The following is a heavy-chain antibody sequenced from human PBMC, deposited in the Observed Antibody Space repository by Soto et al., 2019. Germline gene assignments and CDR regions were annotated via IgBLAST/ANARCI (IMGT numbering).Heavy chain of an antibody. J-gene: IGHJ3*02. D-gene: IGHD3-3*01. Sequence: GGSLRLSCAASGFTFSSYAMSWVRQAPGKGLEWVSAISGSGGSTYYADSVKGRFTISRDNSKNTLYLQMNSLRAEDTAVYYCAKVYDFWSGYPDAFDIWGQGTMVTVS. V-gene: IGHV3-23*01. CDR1: GFTFSSYA. CDR2: ISGSGGST. CDR3: AKVYDFWSGYPDAFDI.